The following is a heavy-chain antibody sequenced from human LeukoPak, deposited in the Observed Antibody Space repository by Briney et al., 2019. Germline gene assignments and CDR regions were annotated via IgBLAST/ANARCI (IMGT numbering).Heavy chain of an antibody. D-gene: IGHD5-18*01. J-gene: IGHJ4*02. V-gene: IGHV3-23*01. CDR2: IGGSGGSP. CDR1: GFTLSTYV. CDR3: AKGGIGSSSGLDY. Sequence: GGSLRLSCAASGFTLSTYVMTWVRQAPGKGLEWVSSIGGSGGSPYYANSVKGRFSISRDNSKNTLYLEVNSLRDADTAVYYCAKGGIGSSSGLDYWGQGTLVTVSS.